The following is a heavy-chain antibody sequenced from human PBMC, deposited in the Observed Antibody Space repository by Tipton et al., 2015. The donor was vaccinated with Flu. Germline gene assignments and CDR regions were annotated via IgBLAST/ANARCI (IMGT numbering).Heavy chain of an antibody. CDR2: IKSKTDGGTR. Sequence: SLRLSCVASGFTFSNAWMSWVRQAPGKGLEWVGRIKSKTDGGTRDFPAPVKGRFAISRDDSKNTLYLQMDSLKTEDTAGYYCTAGVGATDHDYWGQGTLVTVSS. J-gene: IGHJ4*02. D-gene: IGHD1-26*01. CDR3: TAGVGATDHDY. CDR1: GFTFSNAW. V-gene: IGHV3-15*01.